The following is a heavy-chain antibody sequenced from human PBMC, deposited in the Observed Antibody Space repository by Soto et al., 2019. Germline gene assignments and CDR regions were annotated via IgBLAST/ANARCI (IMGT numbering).Heavy chain of an antibody. J-gene: IGHJ6*02. Sequence: GGSLRLSCAASGFTFSNAWMSWVRQAPGKGLEWVGRIKSKTDGGTTDYAAPVKGRFTISRDDSKNTLYLQMNSLKTDDAAVDYCSTGLYSGYEYYYYYGMDVWGQGTTVTVSS. CDR1: GFTFSNAW. V-gene: IGHV3-15*01. CDR3: STGLYSGYEYYYYYGMDV. CDR2: IKSKTDGGTT. D-gene: IGHD5-12*01.